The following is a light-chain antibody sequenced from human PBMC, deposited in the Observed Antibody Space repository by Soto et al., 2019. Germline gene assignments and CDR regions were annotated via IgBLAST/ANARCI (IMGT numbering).Light chain of an antibody. CDR3: SSYTGSSTLDV. CDR1: SSDVGGYNY. CDR2: DVS. Sequence: QSVLTQPASVSGSPGQSITISCTGTSSDVGGYNYVSWYQQHPGKAPKLMIYDVSNRPSGVSNRFSGSKSGNTASLTISGLQAEDEADYYCSSYTGSSTLDVFGTGTKVT. J-gene: IGLJ1*01. V-gene: IGLV2-14*03.